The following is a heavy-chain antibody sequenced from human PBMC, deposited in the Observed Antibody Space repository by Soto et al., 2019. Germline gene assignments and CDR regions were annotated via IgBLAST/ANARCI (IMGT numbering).Heavy chain of an antibody. V-gene: IGHV3-15*01. D-gene: IGHD2-15*01. Sequence: PGGSLRLSCAASGFTFSYAWMSWVRQAPGKGLDWVGRIKSKSDGGTTEYAAPVGGRFTISRDDSKNTLYLQMNSPKTEDTAVYYCTTXLWRIAVVVGSTGYFNPWGQGTPVTVSS. CDR2: IKSKSDGGTT. CDR3: TTXLWRIAVVVGSTGYFNP. J-gene: IGHJ5*02. CDR1: GFTFSYAW.